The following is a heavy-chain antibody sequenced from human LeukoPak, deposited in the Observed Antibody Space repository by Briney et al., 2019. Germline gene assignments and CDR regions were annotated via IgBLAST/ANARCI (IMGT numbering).Heavy chain of an antibody. D-gene: IGHD1-26*01. Sequence: GGSLRLSCAASGFTFSSYSMNWVRQAPGKGLEWVSYISSSSSTIYYADSVKGRFTISRDNAKNSLYLQMNSLRAEDTAVYYCARVGLRSFFHYYYYMDVWGKGTTVTVSS. J-gene: IGHJ6*03. CDR2: ISSSSSTI. CDR1: GFTFSSYS. CDR3: ARVGLRSFFHYYYYMDV. V-gene: IGHV3-48*01.